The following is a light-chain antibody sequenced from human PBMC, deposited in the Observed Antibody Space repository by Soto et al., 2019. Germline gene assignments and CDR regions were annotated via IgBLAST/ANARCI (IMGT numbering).Light chain of an antibody. J-gene: IGKJ1*01. V-gene: IGKV3-15*01. CDR1: QSVSSN. CDR3: QQYNNWPPWT. Sequence: EIVMTQSPATLSVSPGERATLSCRASQSVSSNLAWYQQKPGQAPRLLIYGASTRATGNPARFSGSGSGTAFTLTISSLQSEDFAVYYCQQYNNWPPWTFGQGTKVEIK. CDR2: GAS.